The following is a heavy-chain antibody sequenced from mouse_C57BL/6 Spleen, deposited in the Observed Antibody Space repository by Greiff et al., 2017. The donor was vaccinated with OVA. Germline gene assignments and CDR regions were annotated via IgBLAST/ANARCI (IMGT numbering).Heavy chain of an antibody. J-gene: IGHJ4*01. CDR1: GYTFTSYG. Sequence: VQLKESGAELVRPGSSVKMSCKPSGYTFTSYGINWVKQRPGQGLEWIGYIYIGNGYTEYNEKFKGKATLTSDTSSSTAYMQLSSLTSEDSAIYFCARWDYGSSHAMDYWGQGTSVTVSS. D-gene: IGHD1-1*01. CDR2: IYIGNGYT. V-gene: IGHV1-58*01. CDR3: ARWDYGSSHAMDY.